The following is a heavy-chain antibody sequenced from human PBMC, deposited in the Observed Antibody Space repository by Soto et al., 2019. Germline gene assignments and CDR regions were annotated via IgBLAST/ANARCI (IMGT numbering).Heavy chain of an antibody. Sequence: GGSLRLSCAASGFTFSSYAVHWVRQAPGKGLEWVAVISYDGSNKYYTDSVKGRFTISRDNSKSTLYLQMNSLRPEDTAVYYCARGPSVYCSSTSCSPFDPWGQGTLVTVSS. J-gene: IGHJ5*02. CDR1: GFTFSSYA. D-gene: IGHD2-2*01. CDR2: ISYDGSNK. CDR3: ARGPSVYCSSTSCSPFDP. V-gene: IGHV3-30-3*01.